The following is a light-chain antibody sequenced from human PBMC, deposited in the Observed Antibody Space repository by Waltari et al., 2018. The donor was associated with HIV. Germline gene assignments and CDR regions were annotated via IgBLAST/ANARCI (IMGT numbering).Light chain of an antibody. J-gene: IGLJ1*01. CDR3: AAWDDSLHGYV. CDR2: SNN. CDR1: SSNIGSHP. V-gene: IGLV1-44*01. Sequence: QSVLTQPPSASGTPGQRVTISCSGSSSNIGSHPITWYRQLPGTAPKLLIYSNNQWPSGVPDRFSGSKSGTSASLAISGLQSEDEADYYCAAWDDSLHGYVFGTGTKVTVV.